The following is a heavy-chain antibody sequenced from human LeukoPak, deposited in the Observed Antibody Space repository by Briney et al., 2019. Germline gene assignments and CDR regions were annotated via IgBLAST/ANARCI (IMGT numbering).Heavy chain of an antibody. J-gene: IGHJ4*02. D-gene: IGHD4-17*01. V-gene: IGHV3-48*03. CDR2: ISSSGSAI. CDR1: GFTFSSYE. CDR3: ARVSPNTVTTLQYFDY. Sequence: GGSLRLSCAASGFTFSSYEMNWVRQAPGRALEWVSYISSSGSAIYYADSVKGRFTISRDNARNSLYLQMNSLRAEDTAVYYCARVSPNTVTTLQYFDYWGQGTLVTVSS.